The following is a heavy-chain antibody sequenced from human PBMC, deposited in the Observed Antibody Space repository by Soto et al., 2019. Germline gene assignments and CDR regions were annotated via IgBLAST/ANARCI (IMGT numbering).Heavy chain of an antibody. V-gene: IGHV4-34*01. J-gene: IGHJ4*02. CDR3: ARGGRPYGSGSYFWSFDY. CDR2: INHSGST. CDR1: GGSFSGYY. D-gene: IGHD3-10*01. Sequence: QVQLQQWGAGLLKPSETLSLTCAVYGGSFSGYYWSWIRQPPGKGLEWIGEINHSGSTHYNPSLKSGVTISVDTSKNQFSLKLSYVPAADTAVYYCARGGRPYGSGSYFWSFDYWGQGTLVTVSS.